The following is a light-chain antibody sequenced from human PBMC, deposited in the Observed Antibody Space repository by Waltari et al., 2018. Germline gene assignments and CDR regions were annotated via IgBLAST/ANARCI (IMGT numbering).Light chain of an antibody. CDR1: TSDFDDSYY. CDR2: DVR. Sequence: QSALTQPASVSGSPGQSVTISCTGTTSDFDDSYYVSWYQQHPGKAPNLVMYDVRKRPSGVSKRFSGSKAGNTASLTISGLQADDEANYYCSSYAGSNSIVFGGGTRLTVL. J-gene: IGLJ3*02. V-gene: IGLV2-14*03. CDR3: SSYAGSNSIV.